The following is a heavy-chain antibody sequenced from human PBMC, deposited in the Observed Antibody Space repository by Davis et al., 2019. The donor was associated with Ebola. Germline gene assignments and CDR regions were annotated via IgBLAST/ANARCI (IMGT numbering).Heavy chain of an antibody. Sequence: GGSLRLSCAASGFTFSSYAMHWVRQAPGKGLEWVSSISSSSSYIYYADSAKGRFTISRDNAKNSLYLQMNSLRAEDTAVYYCTTDHIAEYYDYVWGSYRDLHYWGQGTLVTVSS. D-gene: IGHD3-16*02. J-gene: IGHJ4*02. CDR2: ISSSSSYI. V-gene: IGHV3-21*01. CDR3: TTDHIAEYYDYVWGSYRDLHY. CDR1: GFTFSSYA.